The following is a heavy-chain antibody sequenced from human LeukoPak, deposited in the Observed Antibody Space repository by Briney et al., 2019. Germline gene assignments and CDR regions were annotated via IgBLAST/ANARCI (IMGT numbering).Heavy chain of an antibody. V-gene: IGHV3-15*01. J-gene: IGHJ4*02. CDR2: IKSKTDDGTT. CDR1: GFTFSDAW. D-gene: IGHD6-13*01. CDR3: TTQRSGISAADLAGPDY. Sequence: GGSLRLSCAASGFTFSDAWMSWVRQAPGKGMEWVGRIKSKTDDGTTDYAAPVKGRFIISRDDSITTLYLQMDSLKSEDTAMYYCTTQRSGISAADLAGPDYWGQGTLVTVSS.